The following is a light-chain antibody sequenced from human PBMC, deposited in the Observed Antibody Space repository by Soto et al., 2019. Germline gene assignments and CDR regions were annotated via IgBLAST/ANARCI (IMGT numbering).Light chain of an antibody. CDR1: STDVGRYNY. CDR3: TTYTSDIIYV. Sequence: QSALTQPASVSGSPGQSITISCTGTSTDVGRYNYVSWYQQHPGKAPKLMVYDVSNRPSWVSNRFSGSKSGITASLTISGLQAEDEADYYSTTYTSDIIYVLETGTKVTVL. J-gene: IGLJ1*01. CDR2: DVS. V-gene: IGLV2-14*01.